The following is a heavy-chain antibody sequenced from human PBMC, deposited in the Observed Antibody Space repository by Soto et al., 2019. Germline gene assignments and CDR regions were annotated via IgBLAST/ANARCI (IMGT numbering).Heavy chain of an antibody. CDR2: INPSGGST. Sequence: ASVKVSCKASGGTFSSYYMHWVRQAPGQGLEWMGIINPSGGSTSYAQKFQGRVTMTRDTSTSTVYMELSSLRSEDTAVYYCARQKRENYYDSSGRTYRAGMDVWGQGTTVTVSS. J-gene: IGHJ6*02. D-gene: IGHD3-22*01. CDR3: ARQKRENYYDSSGRTYRAGMDV. V-gene: IGHV1-46*01. CDR1: GGTFSSYY.